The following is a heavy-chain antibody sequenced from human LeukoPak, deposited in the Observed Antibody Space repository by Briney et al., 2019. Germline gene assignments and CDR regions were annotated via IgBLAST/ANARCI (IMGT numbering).Heavy chain of an antibody. CDR2: IYYSGST. V-gene: IGHV4-59*12. CDR3: ARIERITDIVVVPAARRFDY. D-gene: IGHD2-2*01. J-gene: IGHJ4*02. CDR1: GGSISSYY. Sequence: SETLSLTCTVSGGSISSYYWSWIRQPPGKGLEWIGYIYYSGSTNYNPSLKSRVTISVDRSKNQFSLKLSSVTAADTAVYYCARIERITDIVVVPAARRFDYWGQGTLVTVSS.